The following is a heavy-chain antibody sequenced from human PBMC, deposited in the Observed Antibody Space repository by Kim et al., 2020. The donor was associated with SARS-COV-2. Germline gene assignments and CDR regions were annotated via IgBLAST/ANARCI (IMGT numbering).Heavy chain of an antibody. Sequence: SETLSLTCAVYGGSFSGYYWSWIRQPPGKGLEWIGEINHSGSTNYNPSLKSRVTISVDTSKNQFSLKLSSVTAADTAVYYCARGGGGSKKAAAGRSGWFDPWGQGTLVTVAS. CDR3: ARGGGGSKKAAAGRSGWFDP. D-gene: IGHD6-13*01. CDR2: INHSGST. CDR1: GGSFSGYY. V-gene: IGHV4-34*01. J-gene: IGHJ5*02.